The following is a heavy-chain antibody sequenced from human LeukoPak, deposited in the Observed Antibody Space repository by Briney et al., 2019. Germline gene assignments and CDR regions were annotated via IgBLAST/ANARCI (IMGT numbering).Heavy chain of an antibody. CDR1: GGSISSSSYY. D-gene: IGHD3-22*01. J-gene: IGHJ3*02. Sequence: SETLSLTCTVSGGSISSSSYYWGWIRQPPGKGLEWIGRIYYSGSTYYNPSLKSRVTISVDTSKNQFSLKLSSVTAADTAVYYCARLGRTTVTTNTMIVVATDAFDIWGQGTMVTVSS. CDR3: ARLGRTTVTTNTMIVVATDAFDI. V-gene: IGHV4-39*01. CDR2: IYYSGST.